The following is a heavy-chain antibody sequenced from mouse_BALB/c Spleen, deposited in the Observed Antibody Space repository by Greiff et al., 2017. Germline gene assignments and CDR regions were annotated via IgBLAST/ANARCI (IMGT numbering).Heavy chain of an antibody. CDR2: IYPGNSDT. J-gene: IGHJ2*01. V-gene: IGHV1-5*01. CDR3: TSYDYDRDYFDY. D-gene: IGHD2-4*01. Sequence: VQLQQSGTVLARPGASVKMSCKASGYTFTSYWMHWVKQRPGQGLEWIGAIYPGNSDTNYNQKFKGKAKLTAATSTSTAYMGLSSLTNEDSAVYCGTSYDYDRDYFDYWGQGTTLTVSS. CDR1: GYTFTSYW.